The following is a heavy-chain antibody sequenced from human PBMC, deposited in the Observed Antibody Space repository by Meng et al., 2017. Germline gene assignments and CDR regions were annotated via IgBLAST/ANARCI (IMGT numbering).Heavy chain of an antibody. Sequence: LVKSWFEVKKPGASVKVPCKASGYTFTSYAMNWVRQAPGQGLEWMGWINTNTGNPTYAQGFTGRFVFSLDTSVSTAYLQISSLKAEDTPVYYCAREGRVDFDYWGQGTLVTVSS. D-gene: IGHD1-26*01. J-gene: IGHJ4*02. CDR2: INTNTGNP. CDR3: AREGRVDFDY. CDR1: GYTFTSYA. V-gene: IGHV7-4-1*02.